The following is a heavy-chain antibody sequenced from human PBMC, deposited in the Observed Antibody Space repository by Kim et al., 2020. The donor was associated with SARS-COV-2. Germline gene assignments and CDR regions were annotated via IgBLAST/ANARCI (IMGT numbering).Heavy chain of an antibody. J-gene: IGHJ6*02. Sequence: GGSLRLSCAASGFGFDTHSMNWVRQAPGKGLEWVSSIGGTSNYIYYADSVKGRFTISRDNAKNSLFLQMNSLRAEDTADYYCARGGYCSSTSCYFYYYALDVWGQGTTVTVSS. D-gene: IGHD2-2*01. CDR3: ARGGYCSSTSCYFYYYALDV. CDR2: IGGTSNYI. V-gene: IGHV3-21*01. CDR1: GFGFDTHS.